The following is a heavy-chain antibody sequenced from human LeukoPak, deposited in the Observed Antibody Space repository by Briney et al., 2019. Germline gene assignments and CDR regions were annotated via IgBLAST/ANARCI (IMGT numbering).Heavy chain of an antibody. CDR3: AREDDYVWGSYRLVDY. CDR2: INSDGSST. J-gene: IGHJ4*02. Sequence: GGSLRLSCAASGFTFSSYWMYWVRQAPGKGLVWDSRINSDGSSTSYADSVKGRFTISRDNAKNTLYLQMNSLRAEDTAVYYCAREDDYVWGSYRLVDYWGQGTLVTVSS. D-gene: IGHD3-16*02. V-gene: IGHV3-74*01. CDR1: GFTFSSYW.